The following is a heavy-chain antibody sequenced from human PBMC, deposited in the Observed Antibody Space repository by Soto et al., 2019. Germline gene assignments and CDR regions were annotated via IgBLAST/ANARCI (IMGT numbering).Heavy chain of an antibody. CDR1: GFTFSSYG. CDR2: ISYDGSNK. V-gene: IGHV3-30*18. J-gene: IGHJ4*02. Sequence: QVQLVESGGGVVQPGRSLRLSCAASGFTFSSYGMHWVRQAPGKGLEWVAVISYDGSNKYYADSVKGRFTISRDNSKNTMYLQMNSLRAEDTAVYYCAKDHVGGVFWSGHFGYFDYWGQGTLVTVSS. CDR3: AKDHVGGVFWSGHFGYFDY. D-gene: IGHD3-3*01.